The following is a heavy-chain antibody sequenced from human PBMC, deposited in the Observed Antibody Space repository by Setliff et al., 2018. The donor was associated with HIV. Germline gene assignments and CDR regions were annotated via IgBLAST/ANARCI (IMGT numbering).Heavy chain of an antibody. CDR2: IYTSGST. V-gene: IGHV4-4*07. D-gene: IGHD3-16*01. CDR1: GGSISDYS. J-gene: IGHJ5*02. Sequence: SETLSLTCTVSGGSISDYSWSWIRQPAGKGLEWIGGIYTSGSTNYNPSLKSRVTISVDTSKSQFSLRLSSVTAADTAVYYCARGTKFVWGRWFDPWGQGTLVTVSS. CDR3: ARGTKFVWGRWFDP.